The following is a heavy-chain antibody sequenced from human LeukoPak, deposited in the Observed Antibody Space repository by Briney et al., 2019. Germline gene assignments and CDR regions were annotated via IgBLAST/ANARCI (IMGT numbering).Heavy chain of an antibody. CDR2: IWYDGSNK. D-gene: IGHD3-10*01. J-gene: IGHJ4*02. CDR1: GFTFSGYG. Sequence: SGGSLRLSCAASGFTFSGYGMHWVRQAPGKGLEWVAVIWYDGSNKYYADSVKGRFTTSRDNSKNTLYLQMNSLRAEDTAVYYCARDLYYGSGSYSFFDYWGQGTLVTVSS. V-gene: IGHV3-33*01. CDR3: ARDLYYGSGSYSFFDY.